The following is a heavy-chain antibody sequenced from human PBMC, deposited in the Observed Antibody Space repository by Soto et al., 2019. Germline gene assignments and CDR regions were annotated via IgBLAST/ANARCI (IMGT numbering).Heavy chain of an antibody. D-gene: IGHD1-7*01. Sequence: ASVKVSCKVSGYTLTELSMHWVRQAPGKGLEWMGGFDPEDGETIYAQKFQGWVTMTRDTSISTAYMELSRLRSDDTAVYYCARDTGTVDYNWNYHYFDYWGQGALVTVSS. V-gene: IGHV1-24*01. CDR1: GYTLTELS. CDR3: ARDTGTVDYNWNYHYFDY. CDR2: FDPEDGET. J-gene: IGHJ4*02.